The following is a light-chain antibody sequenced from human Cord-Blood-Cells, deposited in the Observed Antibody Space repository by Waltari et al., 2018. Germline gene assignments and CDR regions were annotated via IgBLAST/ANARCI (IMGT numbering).Light chain of an antibody. Sequence: EIVLTQSPATLSLSPGERATLSCRASQRVSSYLAWYQQKPGQAPRLLIHDASNRATGIPARFSGSGSGTDFTLTIGSLEPEDFAVYYCQQRSNWPPLTFGGGTKGEIK. V-gene: IGKV3-11*01. J-gene: IGKJ4*01. CDR2: DAS. CDR1: QRVSSY. CDR3: QQRSNWPPLT.